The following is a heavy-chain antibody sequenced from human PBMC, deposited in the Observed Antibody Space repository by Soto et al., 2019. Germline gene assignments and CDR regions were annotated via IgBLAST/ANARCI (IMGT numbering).Heavy chain of an antibody. J-gene: IGHJ4*02. CDR2: LHHSGDT. D-gene: IGHD3-22*01. V-gene: IGHV4-30-2*01. Sequence: QLQLQESGSGLVRPSQTLSLTCTVSGASIGSGSYSWNWIRQPPGKGLEWIGYLHHSGDTYFNPSLRRRVSISVDRSNNQSSLQLISVLAAGTAVYYCATVPLWLAELDYWGQGALVTVSS. CDR3: ATVPLWLAELDY. CDR1: GASIGSGSYS.